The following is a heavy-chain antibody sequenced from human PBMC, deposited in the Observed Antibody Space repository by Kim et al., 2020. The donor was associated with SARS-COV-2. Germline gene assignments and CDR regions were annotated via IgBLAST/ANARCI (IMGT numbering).Heavy chain of an antibody. D-gene: IGHD6-13*01. CDR1: GFTFGDYA. CDR3: TRGYSSSWFDAFDI. V-gene: IGHV3-49*03. J-gene: IGHJ3*02. Sequence: GGSLRLSCTASGFTFGDYAMSWFRQAPGKGLEWVGFIRSKAYGGTTKYAASVKGRFTISRDDSKSIAYLQMNSLKTEDTAVYYCTRGYSSSWFDAFDIWGQGTMVTVSS. CDR2: IRSKAYGGTT.